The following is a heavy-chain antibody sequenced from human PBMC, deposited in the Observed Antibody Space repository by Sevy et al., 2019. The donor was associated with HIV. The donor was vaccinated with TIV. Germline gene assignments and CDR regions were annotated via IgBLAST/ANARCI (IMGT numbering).Heavy chain of an antibody. D-gene: IGHD3-10*01. J-gene: IGHJ6*02. V-gene: IGHV3-15*01. Sequence: GGSLRLSCPASGFTLSNAWMSWVRQAPGKGLEWVGRIKSKTDRGTTDDAAPVKGRFTISRDDSKNTLYLQMNSLKTEDTAVYYCTTPEFPIYYGMDVWGQGTTVTVSS. CDR2: IKSKTDRGTT. CDR1: GFTLSNAW. CDR3: TTPEFPIYYGMDV.